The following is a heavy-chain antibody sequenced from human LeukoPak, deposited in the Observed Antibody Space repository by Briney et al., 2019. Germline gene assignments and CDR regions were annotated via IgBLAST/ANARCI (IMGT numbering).Heavy chain of an antibody. D-gene: IGHD1-26*01. CDR2: INHSGST. CDR1: GGSFSGYY. Sequence: KTSETLSLTCAVYGGSFSGYYWSWIRQPPGKGLEWIGEINHSGSTNYNPSLKSRVTISVDTSKNQFSLKPSSVTAADTAVYYCARVRRQGLGYYYGMDVWGQGTTVTVSS. CDR3: ARVRRQGLGYYYGMDV. J-gene: IGHJ6*02. V-gene: IGHV4-34*01.